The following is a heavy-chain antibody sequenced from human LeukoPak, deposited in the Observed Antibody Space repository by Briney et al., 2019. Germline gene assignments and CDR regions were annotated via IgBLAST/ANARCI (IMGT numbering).Heavy chain of an antibody. CDR2: INPNSGGT. J-gene: IGHJ4*02. CDR3: ARDLRGGSYGFDY. Sequence: ASVKVSCKASGYTFTGYYMHWVRQAPGQGLEWMGWINPNSGGTNYAQKFQGGVTMTRDTSISTAYMELSRLRSDDTAVYYCARDLRGGSYGFDYWGQGTLVTVSS. D-gene: IGHD1-26*01. V-gene: IGHV1-2*02. CDR1: GYTFTGYY.